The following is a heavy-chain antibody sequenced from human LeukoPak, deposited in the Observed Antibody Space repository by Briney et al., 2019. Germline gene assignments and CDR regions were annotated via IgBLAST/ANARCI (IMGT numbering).Heavy chain of an antibody. CDR1: GGSISSYY. V-gene: IGHV4-4*07. D-gene: IGHD3-16*02. J-gene: IGHJ4*02. CDR2: IYTSGST. CDR3: ARDRRNYDYVWGSYRYFDY. Sequence: SETLSLTCTVSGGSISSYYWSWIRQPAGKGLEWIGRIYTSGSTNYNPSLKSRVTMSVDTSKNQFSLKLSSVTAADTAVYYCARDRRNYDYVWGSYRYFDYWGQGTLVTVSS.